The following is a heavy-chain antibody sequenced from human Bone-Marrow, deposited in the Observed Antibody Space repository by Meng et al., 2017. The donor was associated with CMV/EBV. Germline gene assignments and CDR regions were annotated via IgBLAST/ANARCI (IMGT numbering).Heavy chain of an antibody. Sequence: GESLKISWAASGVTFSSYGMHWVRQAPGKGLEWVAFIRYDGTNTYYADSVKGRFTISRDKSKSTLYLQMDSLRPEDTAVYYCAKDPEGFSSGVDYWGQGTLVTVSS. D-gene: IGHD6-19*01. CDR1: GVTFSSYG. CDR3: AKDPEGFSSGVDY. CDR2: IRYDGTNT. V-gene: IGHV3-30*02. J-gene: IGHJ4*02.